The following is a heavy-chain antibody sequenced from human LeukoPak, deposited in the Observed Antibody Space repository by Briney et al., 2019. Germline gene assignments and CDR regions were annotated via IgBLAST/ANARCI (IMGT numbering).Heavy chain of an antibody. CDR3: ARENYYGSGSYYSY. CDR1: GGSISPYI. J-gene: IGHJ4*02. Sequence: SETLSLTCSVSGGSISPYIWSWIRQPPGKGLEWIAYISYNGNTNYSPSLKSRVTISVDTSKNQFSLKLSSVTAADTAVYYCARENYYGSGSYYSYWGQGTLVTVSS. D-gene: IGHD3-10*01. V-gene: IGHV4-59*12. CDR2: ISYNGNT.